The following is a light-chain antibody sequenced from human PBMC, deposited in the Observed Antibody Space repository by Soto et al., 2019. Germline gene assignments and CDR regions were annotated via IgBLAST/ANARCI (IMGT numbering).Light chain of an antibody. CDR2: SND. CDR1: SSNLGTNT. CDR3: AAWDDSLNAAV. V-gene: IGLV1-44*01. J-gene: IGLJ7*01. Sequence: QSVLTQPPSVSGTPGQRVTISCSGSSSNLGTNTVNWYQQLPGTAPKVLIYSNDRRPSGVPDRFSGSKSGTSASLAISGLQSEDEAGYYCAAWDDSLNAAVFGGGTQLTVL.